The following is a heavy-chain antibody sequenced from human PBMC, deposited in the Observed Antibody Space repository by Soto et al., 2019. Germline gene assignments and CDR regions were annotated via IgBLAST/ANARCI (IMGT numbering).Heavy chain of an antibody. J-gene: IGHJ4*02. V-gene: IGHV4-34*01. CDR2: ITLSGSS. CDR3: ARGLVMRTGSLRFLWVYWFDN. D-gene: IGHD1-1*01. Sequence: GNPDSTIPAYGQTCSGYFWSRIRQSTGTGLEWIGEITLSGSSNYNPSLKSRLTIVVDKSKSQFSLRLTSVIAADTAVYYCARGLVMRTGSLRFLWVYWFDNCGQVTLV. CDR1: GQTCSGYF.